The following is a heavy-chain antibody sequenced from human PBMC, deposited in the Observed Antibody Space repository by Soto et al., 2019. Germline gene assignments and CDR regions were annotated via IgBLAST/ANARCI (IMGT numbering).Heavy chain of an antibody. Sequence: QVQLVESGGGVVQPGRSLRLSCEASGFTFRDYAMHWVRQAPGKGLEWVAAIPSDGSAQHYADSVKGRFSISRDNSKNTLCLQMNSLRPEGAALYYCARAVAGQVRSAWTWLDYWGQGTLVTVSS. V-gene: IGHV3-30-3*01. CDR2: IPSDGSAQ. D-gene: IGHD1-1*01. J-gene: IGHJ4*02. CDR3: ARAVAGQVRSAWTWLDY. CDR1: GFTFRDYA.